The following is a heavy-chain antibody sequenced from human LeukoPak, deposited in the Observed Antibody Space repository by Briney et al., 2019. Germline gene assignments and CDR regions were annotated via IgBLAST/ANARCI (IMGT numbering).Heavy chain of an antibody. J-gene: IGHJ3*02. D-gene: IGHD3-10*01. CDR1: GFTFSNYG. CDR2: TDTSGRYV. V-gene: IGHV3-21*06. Sequence: PGGSLRLSCAASGFTFSNYGMNWVRQAPGKGLEWVSFTDTSGRYVYYGDSVKGRFTISRDNAKNLLFLQMNGLRAKDTALCYCARGRSITLLRGVAMSDGFDIWGQGAMVAVSS. CDR3: ARGRSITLLRGVAMSDGFDI.